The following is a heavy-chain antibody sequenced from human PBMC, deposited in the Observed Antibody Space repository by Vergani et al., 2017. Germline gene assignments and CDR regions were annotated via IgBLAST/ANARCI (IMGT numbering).Heavy chain of an antibody. V-gene: IGHV1-2*04. D-gene: IGHD3-22*01. Sequence: QVQLVQSGAEVKKPGASVKVSCKASGYTFTGYYMHWVRQAPGQELEWMGWINPNSGGTNYAQKFQGWVTMTRDTSISTAYMELSRLRSDDTAVYYCARVSHYYDSSGYTFDPWGQGTLVTVSS. CDR2: INPNSGGT. CDR3: ARVSHYYDSSGYTFDP. CDR1: GYTFTGYY. J-gene: IGHJ5*02.